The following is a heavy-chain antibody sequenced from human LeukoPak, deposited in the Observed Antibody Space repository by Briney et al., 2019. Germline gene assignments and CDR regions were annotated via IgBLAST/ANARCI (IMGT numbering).Heavy chain of an antibody. V-gene: IGHV4-39*01. Sequence: PSETLSLTCIVSGGSISTSSSYWGWTRQPPRKGLEWIGSIYYSGSTYYNPSLKSRATISVDTSKNQSSLKLSSVTAADTAVHYCARARWTEQWEPYTYYFDYWGQGTLVTVSS. CDR1: GGSISTSSSY. CDR3: ARARWTEQWEPYTYYFDY. CDR2: IYYSGST. D-gene: IGHD1-26*01. J-gene: IGHJ4*02.